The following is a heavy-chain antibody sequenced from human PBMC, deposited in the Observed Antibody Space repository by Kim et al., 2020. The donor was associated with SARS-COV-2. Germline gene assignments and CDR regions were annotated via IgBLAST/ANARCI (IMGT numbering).Heavy chain of an antibody. CDR1: GFSLSTSGVG. D-gene: IGHD6-13*01. V-gene: IGHV2-5*02. CDR3: AHTRYSSSWDAEVDFDY. Sequence: SGPTLVNPTQTLTLTCTFSGFSLSTSGVGVGWIRQPPGKALEWLALIYWDDDKRYSPSLKSRLTITKDTSKNQVVLTMTNMDPVDTATYYCAHTRYSSSWDAEVDFDYWGQGTLVTVSS. J-gene: IGHJ4*02. CDR2: IYWDDDK.